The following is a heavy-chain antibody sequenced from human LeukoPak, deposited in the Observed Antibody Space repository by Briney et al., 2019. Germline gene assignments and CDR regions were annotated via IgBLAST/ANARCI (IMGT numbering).Heavy chain of an antibody. CDR3: AREGLYSGSYDY. CDR1: GFTVSSNY. V-gene: IGHV3-23*01. CDR2: ISGSGGST. J-gene: IGHJ4*02. Sequence: GGSLRLSCAASGFTVSSNYMSWVRQAPGKGLEWVSAISGSGGSTYYADSVKGRFTISRDNSKNTLYLQMNSLRAEDTAVYYCAREGLYSGSYDYWGQGTLVTVSS. D-gene: IGHD1-26*01.